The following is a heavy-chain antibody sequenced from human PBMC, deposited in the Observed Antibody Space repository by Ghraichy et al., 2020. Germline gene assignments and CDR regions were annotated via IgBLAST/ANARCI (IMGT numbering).Heavy chain of an antibody. CDR1: GFIFSTYA. CDR3: AKDMWGGSSWYNWFDP. D-gene: IGHD6-13*01. CDR2: VSVTGGST. J-gene: IGHJ5*02. Sequence: GGSLRLSCAASGFIFSTYAMSWVRQAPGKGLEWVSGVSVTGGSTYYAESVKGRFTISRDKSKNTLYLQMSSLRAEDTAVYYCAKDMWGGSSWYNWFDPWGQGTLVTVFS. V-gene: IGHV3-23*01.